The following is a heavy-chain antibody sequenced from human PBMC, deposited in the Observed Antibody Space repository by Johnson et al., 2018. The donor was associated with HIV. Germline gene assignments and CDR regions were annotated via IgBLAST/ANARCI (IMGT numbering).Heavy chain of an antibody. J-gene: IGHJ3*02. CDR3: ARALRVVVVAATFDAFDI. CDR2: IYSGGST. V-gene: IGHV3-20*04. D-gene: IGHD2-15*01. CDR1: GFTFSQSW. Sequence: VQLVESGGGVVRPGGSLRLSCAASGFTFSQSWMHWVRQAPGKGLEWVSVIYSGGSTGYADSVKGPFTISRDNAKNSLYLQMNSLRAEDTALYYCARALRVVVVAATFDAFDIWGQGTMVTVSS.